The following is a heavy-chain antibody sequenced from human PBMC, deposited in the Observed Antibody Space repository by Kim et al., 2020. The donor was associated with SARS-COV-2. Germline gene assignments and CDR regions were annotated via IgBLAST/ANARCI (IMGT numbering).Heavy chain of an antibody. J-gene: IGHJ4*02. CDR2: VSSTGGST. D-gene: IGHD3-3*01. CDR3: AKDSHGWGPYYFTD. V-gene: IGHV3-23*01. Sequence: GGSLRLSCAASGFTFSTYAMNWVRQAPGKGLEWVSTVSSTGGSTWYADSVKGRFAISRDPSKNTVYLQMNSLRAEDTAVYFCAKDSHGWGPYYFTDWGQGTLVSVSS. CDR1: GFTFSTYA.